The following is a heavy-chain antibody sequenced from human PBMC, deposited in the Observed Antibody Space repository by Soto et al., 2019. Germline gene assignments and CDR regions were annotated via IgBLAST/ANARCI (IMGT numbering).Heavy chain of an antibody. CDR1: GFTFSNAW. D-gene: IGHD3-3*01. CDR2: IKSKTDGGTT. CDR3: TPEVLRFLEWFANWFDP. V-gene: IGHV3-15*07. J-gene: IGHJ5*02. Sequence: GGSLRLSCAASGFTFSNAWMNWVRQAPGKGLEWVGRIKSKTDGGTTDYAAPVKGRFTISRDDSKNTLYLQMNSLKTEDTAVYYCTPEVLRFLEWFANWFDPWGQGTLVTVSS.